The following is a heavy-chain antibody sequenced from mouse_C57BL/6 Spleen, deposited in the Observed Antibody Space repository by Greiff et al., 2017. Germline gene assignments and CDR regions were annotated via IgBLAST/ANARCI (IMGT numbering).Heavy chain of an antibody. Sequence: VQLQQSGPELVKPGASVKISCKASGYSFTGYYMHWVKQSSEKSLEWIGEINPSTGGTSYNQKFKGKATLTVDKSSSTAYMQLKSLTSEDSAVYYCAREGRITTVVATDYYAMDYWGQGTSVTVSS. J-gene: IGHJ4*01. CDR1: GYSFTGYY. D-gene: IGHD1-1*01. CDR3: AREGRITTVVATDYYAMDY. V-gene: IGHV1-43*01. CDR2: INPSTGGT.